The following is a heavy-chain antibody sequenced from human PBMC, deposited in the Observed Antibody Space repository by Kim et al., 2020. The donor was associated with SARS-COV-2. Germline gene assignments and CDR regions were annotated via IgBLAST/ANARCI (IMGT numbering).Heavy chain of an antibody. CDR1: GFTFDDYA. Sequence: GGSLRLSCAASGFTFDDYAMHWVRQAPGKGLEWVSGISWNSGSIGYADSVKGRFTISRDNAKNSLYLQMNSLRAEDTALYYCAKDMSDSDYYYYYGMDVWGQGNTVTVSS. J-gene: IGHJ6*02. CDR2: ISWNSGSI. V-gene: IGHV3-9*01. D-gene: IGHD2-21*02. CDR3: AKDMSDSDYYYYYGMDV.